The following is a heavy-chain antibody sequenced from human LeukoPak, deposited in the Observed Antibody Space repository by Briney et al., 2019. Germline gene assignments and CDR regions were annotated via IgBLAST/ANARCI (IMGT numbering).Heavy chain of an antibody. V-gene: IGHV3-21*01. CDR2: ISSESTYI. CDR1: GFTFSDYS. D-gene: IGHD6-19*01. J-gene: IGHJ4*02. Sequence: GGSLRLSCAATGFTFSDYSMNWVRQAPGMGLEWVSSISSESTYILYADSVKGRFTISRDNAKNSLYLQMDSLRAEDTAVYYCARFETVAAKPFEYWGQGALVTVSS. CDR3: ARFETVAAKPFEY.